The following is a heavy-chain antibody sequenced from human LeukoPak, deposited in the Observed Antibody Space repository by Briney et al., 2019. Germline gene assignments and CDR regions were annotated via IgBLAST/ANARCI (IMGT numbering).Heavy chain of an antibody. CDR1: GFTFRSYA. Sequence: PGGSLRLSCAASGFTFRSYAMTWVRQAPGKGLEWVSAISGSGGSTYYADSVKGRFTISRDNSKNTLYLQMNSLRAEDTAVYYCAKGSRAGYYYDSSVLHGPRGQGTLVTVSS. CDR2: ISGSGGST. J-gene: IGHJ5*02. D-gene: IGHD3-22*01. CDR3: AKGSRAGYYYDSSVLHGP. V-gene: IGHV3-23*01.